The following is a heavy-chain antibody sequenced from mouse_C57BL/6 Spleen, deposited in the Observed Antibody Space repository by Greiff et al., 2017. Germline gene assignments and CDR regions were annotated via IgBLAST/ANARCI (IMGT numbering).Heavy chain of an antibody. CDR3: TGNFAY. Sequence: QQSGAELVRPGASVTLSCKASGYTFTDYEMHWVKQTPVHGLEWIGAIDPETGGTAYNQKFKGKAILTADKSSSTAYMELRSLTSEDSAVYYCTGNFAYWGQGTLVTVSA. J-gene: IGHJ3*01. V-gene: IGHV1-15*01. CDR1: GYTFTDYE. CDR2: IDPETGGT.